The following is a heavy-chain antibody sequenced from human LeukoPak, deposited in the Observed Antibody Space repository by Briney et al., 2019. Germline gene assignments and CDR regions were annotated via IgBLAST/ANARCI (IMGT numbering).Heavy chain of an antibody. Sequence: GGSLRVSCAASGFTFSRYWMTWVRQAPGKGLEWVANVKQDGSEKYYVGSVRGRFTISRDNAKNSLFLQMNSLRAEDTAVYYCARPHSISGDDAFDIWGHGTMVSVSS. CDR2: VKQDGSEK. D-gene: IGHD3-3*01. V-gene: IGHV3-7*01. J-gene: IGHJ3*02. CDR1: GFTFSRYW. CDR3: ARPHSISGDDAFDI.